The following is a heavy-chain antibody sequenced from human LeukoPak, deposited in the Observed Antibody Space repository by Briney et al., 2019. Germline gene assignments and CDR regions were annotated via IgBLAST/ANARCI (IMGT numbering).Heavy chain of an antibody. CDR1: GFTFSSYG. D-gene: IGHD3-22*01. J-gene: IGHJ4*02. Sequence: PGGSLRLSCAASGFTFSSYGMHWVRQAPGKGLEWVAIIRYDGSNKYYADSVKGRFTISRDNSKNTLYLQMNSLRAEDTAVYYCAKDPEYYYDSSGSHGGKYFDYWGQGTLVTVSS. V-gene: IGHV3-30*02. CDR2: IRYDGSNK. CDR3: AKDPEYYYDSSGSHGGKYFDY.